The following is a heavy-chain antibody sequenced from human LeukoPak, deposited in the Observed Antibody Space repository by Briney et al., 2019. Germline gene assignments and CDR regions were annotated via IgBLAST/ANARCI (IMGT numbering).Heavy chain of an antibody. CDR3: ARDRQYGSSWRRTSFDP. V-gene: IGHV1-2*02. CDR1: GYTFNGYY. J-gene: IGHJ5*01. CDR2: TSPNSGAT. Sequence: ASVKVSCKASGYTFNGYYINWVRQAPGQRHEWMGWTSPNSGATKFAEKFQGRVTLTRDTSVNTAYMELNNLTSDDTAVYFCARDRQYGSSWRRTSFDPWGQGTLVTVSS. D-gene: IGHD6-13*01.